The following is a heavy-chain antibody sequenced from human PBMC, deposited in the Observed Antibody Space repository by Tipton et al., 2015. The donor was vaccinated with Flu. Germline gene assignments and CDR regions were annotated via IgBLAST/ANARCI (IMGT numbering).Heavy chain of an antibody. CDR1: GGSISSYY. CDR2: IYYSGST. V-gene: IGHV4-59*01. D-gene: IGHD3-9*01. CDR3: ARGGYYDILTGYYMNGMDV. J-gene: IGHJ6*02. Sequence: LRLSCPVSGGSISSYYWSWIRQPPGKGLEGSGYIYYSGSTNYNPSLKSRVTISVDTSKNQFSLKLSSVTAADTAVYYCARGGYYDILTGYYMNGMDVWGQGTTVTVSS.